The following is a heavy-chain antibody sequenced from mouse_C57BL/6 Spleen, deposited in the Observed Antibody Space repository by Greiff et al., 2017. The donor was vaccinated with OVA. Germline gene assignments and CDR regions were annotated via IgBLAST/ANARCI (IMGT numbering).Heavy chain of an antibody. CDR1: GYTFTSYD. CDR3: ARRYYDYDGGYFDV. Sequence: QVTLKESGPELVKPGASVKLSCKASGYTFTSYDINWVKQRPGPGLEWIGWISPRDGSTKYNEKFKGKATLTVDTSSSTAYMELHSLTSEDSAVYFCARRYYDYDGGYFDVWGTGTTVTVSS. D-gene: IGHD2-4*01. V-gene: IGHV1-85*01. J-gene: IGHJ1*03. CDR2: ISPRDGST.